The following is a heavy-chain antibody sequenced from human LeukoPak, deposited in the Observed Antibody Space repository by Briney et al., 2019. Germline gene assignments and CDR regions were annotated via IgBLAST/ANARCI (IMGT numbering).Heavy chain of an antibody. CDR3: AREWNYGSGSYDRHYYYMDV. D-gene: IGHD3-10*01. V-gene: IGHV4-39*07. J-gene: IGHJ6*03. CDR2: IYYSGST. CDR1: GGSISSSSYY. Sequence: PSEALSLTCTVSGGSISSSSYYWGWIRQPPGKGLEWIGSIYYSGSTYYNPSLKSRVTISVDTSKNQFSLKLSSVTAADTAVYYCAREWNYGSGSYDRHYYYMDVWGKGTTVTVSS.